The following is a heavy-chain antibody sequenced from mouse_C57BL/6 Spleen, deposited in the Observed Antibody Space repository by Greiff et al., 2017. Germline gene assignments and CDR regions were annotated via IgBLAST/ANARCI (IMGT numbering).Heavy chain of an antibody. CDR1: GYTFTDYY. V-gene: IGHV1-26*01. J-gene: IGHJ4*01. CDR3: ARGYSIYEYAMDY. CDR2: INPNNGGT. D-gene: IGHD2-5*01. Sequence: EVQLQQSGPELVKPGASVKISCKASGYTFTDYYMNWVKQSPGKSLEWIGDINPNNGGTSYNQKFKGKATVTVDKSSSTAYMELRSLTSEDSAVYYWARGYSIYEYAMDYWGQGTSVTVSA.